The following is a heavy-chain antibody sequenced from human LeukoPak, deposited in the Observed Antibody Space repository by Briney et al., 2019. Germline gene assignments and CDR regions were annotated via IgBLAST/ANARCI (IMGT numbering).Heavy chain of an antibody. CDR3: AKDLLYDYVWGSPYYFDY. V-gene: IGHV3-23*01. J-gene: IGHJ4*02. CDR1: GFTFSSYA. Sequence: QSGGSLRLSCAASGFTFSSYAMSWVRQAPGKGLEWVSAISGSGGSTYHADSVKGRFTISRDNSKNTLYLQMNSLRAEDTAVYYCAKDLLYDYVWGSPYYFDYWGQGTLVTVSS. CDR2: ISGSGGST. D-gene: IGHD3-16*01.